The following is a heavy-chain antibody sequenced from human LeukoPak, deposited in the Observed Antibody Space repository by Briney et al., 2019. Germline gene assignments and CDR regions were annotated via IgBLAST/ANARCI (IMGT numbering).Heavy chain of an antibody. J-gene: IGHJ4*02. D-gene: IGHD3-10*01. CDR2: INPNSGGT. CDR3: ARDRHDFYYYGSGSLDY. Sequence: GASVKVSCKASGYTFTGYYMHWVRQAPGQGLEWMGWINPNSGGTNYAQKFQGRVTMTRDTSTSTVYMELSSLRSEDTAVYYCARDRHDFYYYGSGSLDYWGQGTLVTVSS. V-gene: IGHV1-2*02. CDR1: GYTFTGYY.